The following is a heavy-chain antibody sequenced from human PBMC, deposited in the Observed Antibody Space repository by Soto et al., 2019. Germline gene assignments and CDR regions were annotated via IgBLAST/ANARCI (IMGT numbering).Heavy chain of an antibody. D-gene: IGHD4-17*01. V-gene: IGHV3-74*01. Sequence: GGSLRLSCAAPGFTFSSYWMHWVRQAPGKGLVHVSRIRGDGGYTDHAESVKGRFTISRDNAKNTLYLQMNSLRVEDTAVYYCGRDHYGFNSIDYWGQGTLVTVSS. J-gene: IGHJ4*02. CDR2: IRGDGGYT. CDR3: GRDHYGFNSIDY. CDR1: GFTFSSYW.